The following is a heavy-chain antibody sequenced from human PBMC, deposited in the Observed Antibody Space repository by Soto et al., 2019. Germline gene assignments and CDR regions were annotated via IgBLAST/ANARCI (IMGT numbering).Heavy chain of an antibody. V-gene: IGHV3-21*01. CDR2: ISSQSGYI. Sequence: GGSLRLSCAASGFTFSSYSMNWVRQAPGKGLEWVSSISSQSGYIYYADSVKGRFTISRDNAKNSLYLQMNSLRDEDTAVYYCARGPYDSESYSYYDYWGQGTLVTVSS. J-gene: IGHJ4*02. CDR3: ARGPYDSESYSYYDY. D-gene: IGHD3-10*01. CDR1: GFTFSSYS.